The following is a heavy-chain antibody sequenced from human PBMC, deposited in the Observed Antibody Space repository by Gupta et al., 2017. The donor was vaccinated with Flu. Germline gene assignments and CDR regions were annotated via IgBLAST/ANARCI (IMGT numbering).Heavy chain of an antibody. V-gene: IGHV3-30-3*01. Sequence: QVHLVESGGGVVPHGSSLRLSCTASGFTFGAYTMHWVRQAPGRGLEWVTLISNDGTKKFYTDSVKGRFSISRDNSRNTLYLQITSLRSEDTAVYYCTRDLSGYGKEFDYWGQGTLVTVSS. CDR2: ISNDGTKK. D-gene: IGHD6-25*01. CDR3: TRDLSGYGKEFDY. J-gene: IGHJ4*02. CDR1: GFTFGAYT.